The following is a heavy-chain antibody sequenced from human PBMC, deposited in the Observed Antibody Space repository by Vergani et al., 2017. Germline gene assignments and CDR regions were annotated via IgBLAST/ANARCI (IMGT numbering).Heavy chain of an antibody. V-gene: IGHV1-18*01. CDR1: GYTFTSYG. CDR3: ATHCSSTSCYRLGMDV. CDR2: ISAYNGNT. Sequence: QVQLVQSGAEVKKPGASVKVSCKASGYTFTSYGISWVRQAPGQGLEWMGWISAYNGNTNYAQKFQGRVTMTRDTSISTADMELSRLRSDDTAVYYCATHCSSTSCYRLGMDVWGQGTTATVSS. D-gene: IGHD2-2*01. J-gene: IGHJ6*02.